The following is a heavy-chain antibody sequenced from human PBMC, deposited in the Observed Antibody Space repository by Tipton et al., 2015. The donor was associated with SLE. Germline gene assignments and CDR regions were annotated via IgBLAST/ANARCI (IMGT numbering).Heavy chain of an antibody. CDR3: ARGRGIITARQWGYFDY. CDR1: GGSISSSSYY. CDR2: IYYSGST. J-gene: IGHJ4*02. D-gene: IGHD6-6*01. Sequence: TLSLTCTVSGGSISSSSYYWGWSRQPPGKGLAWIGGIYYSGSTYYNPSLKSRVTISVDTSKNQFSLKLSSVTAADTAVYYCARGRGIITARQWGYFDYWGQGTLVTVSS. V-gene: IGHV4-39*01.